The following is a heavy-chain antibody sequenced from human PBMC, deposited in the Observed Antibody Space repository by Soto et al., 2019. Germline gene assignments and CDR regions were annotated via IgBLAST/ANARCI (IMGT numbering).Heavy chain of an antibody. CDR1: GFTFSSYG. CDR2: ISYDGSNK. D-gene: IGHD6-19*01. Sequence: PGGALRLSCAASGFTFSSYGMHWVRQAPGKGLEWVAVISYDGSNKYYADSVKGRFTISRDNSKNTLYLQMNSLRAEDTAVYYCATEYSSGWSEPDYYYYYGMDVWGQGTTVTVSS. V-gene: IGHV3-30*03. CDR3: ATEYSSGWSEPDYYYYYGMDV. J-gene: IGHJ6*02.